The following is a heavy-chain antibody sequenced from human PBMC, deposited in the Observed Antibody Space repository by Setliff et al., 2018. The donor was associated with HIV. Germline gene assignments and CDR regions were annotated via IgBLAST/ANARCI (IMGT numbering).Heavy chain of an antibody. Sequence: TPSETLSLTCTVSGGSISSSSYYWGWIRQPPGKGLEWIGSIYYSGSTYYNPSLKSRVTISVDTSKNQFSLKLSSVTAADTAVYYCARSQFSYSSGWYYFDYWGQGTLVTVSS. D-gene: IGHD6-19*01. J-gene: IGHJ4*02. CDR3: ARSQFSYSSGWYYFDY. CDR2: IYYSGST. CDR1: GGSISSSSYY. V-gene: IGHV4-39*01.